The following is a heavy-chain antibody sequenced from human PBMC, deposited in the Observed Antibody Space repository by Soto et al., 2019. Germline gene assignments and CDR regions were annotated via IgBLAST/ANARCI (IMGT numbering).Heavy chain of an antibody. D-gene: IGHD3-10*02. J-gene: IGHJ4*02. CDR3: SRNTMYSNTWPQFDY. Sequence: PSETLSLTCTVSGGSISSSNYYWGWIRQPPGKGLEWIGNMYYTGTTYYNPSLKSRVTISVDTSKNQFSLKLSSVTAADTAVYYCSRNTMYSNTWPQFDYWGQGTLVTVSS. CDR1: GGSISSSNYY. CDR2: MYYTGTT. V-gene: IGHV4-39*01.